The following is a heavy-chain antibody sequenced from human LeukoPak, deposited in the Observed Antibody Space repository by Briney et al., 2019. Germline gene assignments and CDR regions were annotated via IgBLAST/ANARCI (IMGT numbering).Heavy chain of an antibody. V-gene: IGHV3-30*18. CDR2: ISYDGSNK. CDR3: AKGAATFWWLAAAGFIDY. CDR1: GFTLSTYG. Sequence: PGGSLRLSCAASGFTLSTYGMHWVRQAPGKGLEWVAVISYDGSNKYYADSVKGRFTISRDNSKNTLYLQMNSLRAEDTAVYYCAKGAATFWWLAAAGFIDYWGQGTLVTVSS. D-gene: IGHD6-13*01. J-gene: IGHJ4*02.